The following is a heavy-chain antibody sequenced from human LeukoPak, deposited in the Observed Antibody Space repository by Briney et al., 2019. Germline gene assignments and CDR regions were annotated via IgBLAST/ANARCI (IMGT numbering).Heavy chain of an antibody. CDR2: IIPILGIA. CDR3: AVSKDSSGYYYDY. V-gene: IGHV1-69*04. Sequence: GSSVKVSCKASGGTFSSYAISWVRQAPGQGLEWMGRIIPILGIANYAQKFQGRVTITADKSTSTAYMELSSLRSEDTAVYYCAVSKDSSGYYYDYWGQGTLVTVSS. CDR1: GGTFSSYA. D-gene: IGHD3-22*01. J-gene: IGHJ4*02.